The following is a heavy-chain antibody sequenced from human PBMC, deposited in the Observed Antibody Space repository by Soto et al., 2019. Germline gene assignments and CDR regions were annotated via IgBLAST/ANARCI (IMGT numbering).Heavy chain of an antibody. V-gene: IGHV4-30-2*01. CDR1: GGSISSGGYS. J-gene: IGHJ4*02. CDR3: ARSMTTVTTNAY. D-gene: IGHD4-17*01. Sequence: QLRLQESGSGLVKPSQTLSLTCAVSGGSISSGGYSWSWIRQPPGKGLEWIGYIYHSGSTYYNPSLPSRVPISVDRSKNQFSLTLSSVTAADTAVYSCARSMTTVTTNAYWGQGSLVTVSS. CDR2: IYHSGST.